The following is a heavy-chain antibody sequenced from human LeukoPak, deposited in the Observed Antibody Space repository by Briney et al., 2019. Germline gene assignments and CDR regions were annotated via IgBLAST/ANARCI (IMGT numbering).Heavy chain of an antibody. D-gene: IGHD5-24*01. V-gene: IGHV3-21*01. Sequence: GGSLRLSCAASGFTFSSYSMNWVRQAPGKGLEWVSSISSSSSYIYYADSVKGRFTISRDNAKNSLYLQMNSLRAEDTAVYYCAREGRDGYNYNYWGQGTLVTVPS. J-gene: IGHJ4*02. CDR3: AREGRDGYNYNY. CDR1: GFTFSSYS. CDR2: ISSSSSYI.